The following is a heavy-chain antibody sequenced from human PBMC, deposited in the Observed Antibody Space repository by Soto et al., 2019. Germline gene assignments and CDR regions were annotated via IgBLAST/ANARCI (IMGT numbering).Heavy chain of an antibody. CDR1: GGSITSSNW. Sequence: QVHLQESGPGLVKPSGTLSLTCAVSGGSITSSNWWHWVRQPPGKGLEWIGEIYHSGSTNYNPSLKSRVTLSVDKSNNHFSLRLTSVTAADTAVYYCARGVYGDFLVDWFGPWGQGTLVTVSS. D-gene: IGHD4-17*01. V-gene: IGHV4-4*02. J-gene: IGHJ5*02. CDR3: ARGVYGDFLVDWFGP. CDR2: IYHSGST.